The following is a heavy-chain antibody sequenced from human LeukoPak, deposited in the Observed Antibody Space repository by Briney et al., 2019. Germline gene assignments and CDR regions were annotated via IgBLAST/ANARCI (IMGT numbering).Heavy chain of an antibody. J-gene: IGHJ4*02. CDR1: GFTFSNYN. Sequence: GGSLRLSCAASGFTFSNYNMNWVRQAPGKGLEWVSYISSSSSIKYYADSVKGRFTISRDNAENSLFLQMISLRDEDTAVYYCARETMSSSWTYDYWGQGTLVTVSS. V-gene: IGHV3-48*02. CDR3: ARETMSSSWTYDY. CDR2: ISSSSSIK. D-gene: IGHD6-13*01.